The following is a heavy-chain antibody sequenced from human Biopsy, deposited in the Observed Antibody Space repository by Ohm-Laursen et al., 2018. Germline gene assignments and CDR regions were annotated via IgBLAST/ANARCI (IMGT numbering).Heavy chain of an antibody. D-gene: IGHD5-12*01. CDR2: INQSGST. J-gene: IGHJ6*02. CDR3: ARGSGYFKLDV. Sequence: SDTLSLTCTVSGGSITGDFWNWIRQPPGKGLEWIGEINQSGSTKYNPSLKRRATLSADPSNSQFSLRVTSVTAADTAIYYCARGSGYFKLDVWGQGTTVTVSS. CDR1: GGSITGDF. V-gene: IGHV4-34*01.